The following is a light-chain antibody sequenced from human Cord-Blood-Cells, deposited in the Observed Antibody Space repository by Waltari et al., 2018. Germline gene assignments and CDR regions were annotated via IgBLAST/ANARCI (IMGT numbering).Light chain of an antibody. V-gene: IGKV3-11*01. J-gene: IGKJ2*01. CDR3: QQRSNWPYT. Sequence: EIVLTQSPATLSLSPGERATLSCRASQSVSSYLAGYQQEPGQAPRLLIYDASNRATGIPARFSGSGAGTDFTLTISSLEPEDFAVYCCQQRSNWPYTFGQGTKLEIK. CDR2: DAS. CDR1: QSVSSY.